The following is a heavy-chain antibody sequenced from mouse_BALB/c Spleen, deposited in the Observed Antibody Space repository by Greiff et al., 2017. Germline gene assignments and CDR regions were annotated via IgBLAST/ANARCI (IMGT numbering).Heavy chain of an antibody. V-gene: IGHV6-3*01. D-gene: IGHD4-1*01. CDR1: GFTFSSYW. CDR3: TAGTWYFDV. CDR2: IRLKSDNYAT. Sequence: EVKLMESGGGLVQPGGSMKLSCVASGFTFSSYWMSWVRQSPEKGLEWVAEIRLKSDNYATHYAESVKGKFTISRDDSKSRLYLQMNSLRAEDTGIYYCTAGTWYFDVWGAGTTVTVSS. J-gene: IGHJ1*01.